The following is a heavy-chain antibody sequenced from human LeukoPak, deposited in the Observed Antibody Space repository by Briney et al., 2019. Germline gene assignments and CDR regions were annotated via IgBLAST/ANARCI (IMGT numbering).Heavy chain of an antibody. J-gene: IGHJ4*02. CDR2: IIPILGIA. V-gene: IGHV1-69*04. CDR3: ARDGRDEATDY. D-gene: IGHD2-15*01. CDR1: GGTFSSYT. Sequence: SVKVSCKASGGTFSSYTISWVRQAPGQGLEWMGRIIPILGIANYEQKFQGRVTITADKSTSTAYMELSSLRSEGTAVYYCARDGRDEATDYWGQGTLVTVSS.